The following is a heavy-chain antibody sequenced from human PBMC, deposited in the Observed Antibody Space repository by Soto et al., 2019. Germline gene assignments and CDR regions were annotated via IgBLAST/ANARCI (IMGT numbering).Heavy chain of an antibody. CDR3: ARNGTLTGYSYGMDV. CDR1: GGTFSDYT. J-gene: IGHJ6*02. V-gene: IGHV1-69*13. CDR2: IIPIFDTA. Sequence: GASVKVSCKASGGTFSDYTITWVRQAPGQRLGWMGGIIPIFDTANYAEKVQGRVTITADESTSTSFLEVSSLRSEDTAVYYCARNGTLTGYSYGMDVWGQGTMVTVSS. D-gene: IGHD1-1*01.